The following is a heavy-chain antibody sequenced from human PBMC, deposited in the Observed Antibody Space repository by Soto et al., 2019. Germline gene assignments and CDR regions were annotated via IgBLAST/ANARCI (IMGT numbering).Heavy chain of an antibody. CDR2: IWSAGLT. Sequence: GGSLRLSCAASGFTVSSKYMNWVRQAPGKGLEWVSIIWSAGLTYYTDSVRGRFTISRDISKSILFLQMNNLRAEDSAIYYCARELPPDLWGQGTLVTVSS. CDR1: GFTVSSKY. V-gene: IGHV3-53*01. CDR3: ARELPPDL. D-gene: IGHD2-15*01. J-gene: IGHJ5*02.